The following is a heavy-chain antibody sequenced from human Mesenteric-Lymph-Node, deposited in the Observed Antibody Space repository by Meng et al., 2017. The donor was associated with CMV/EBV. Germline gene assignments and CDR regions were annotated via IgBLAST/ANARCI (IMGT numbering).Heavy chain of an antibody. D-gene: IGHD3-9*01. CDR1: GGSISSYY. V-gene: IGHV4-59*01. CDR3: ARGLRYFDWSY. CDR2: IYYSGST. Sequence: SETLSLTCTVSGGSISSYYWSWIRQPPGKGLEWIGYIYYSGSTNYNPSLKSRVTISVDTSKNQFSLKLSSVTAADTAVYYCARGLRYFDWSYWGQGTLVTVSS. J-gene: IGHJ4*02.